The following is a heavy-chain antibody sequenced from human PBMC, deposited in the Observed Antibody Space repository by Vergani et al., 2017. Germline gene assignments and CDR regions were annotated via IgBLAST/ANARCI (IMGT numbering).Heavy chain of an antibody. V-gene: IGHV3-23*01. CDR3: AKTLGYCSGGSCLGWFDP. D-gene: IGHD2-15*01. CDR1: GFTFSSYA. Sequence: EVQLLESGGGLVQPGGSLRLSCAASGFTFSSYAMSWVRQAPGKGLGWVSAISGSGGSTYYADSVKCRFTISRDNSKNTLYLQMNSLRAEDTAVYYCAKTLGYCSGGSCLGWFDPWGQGTLVTVSS. CDR2: ISGSGGST. J-gene: IGHJ5*02.